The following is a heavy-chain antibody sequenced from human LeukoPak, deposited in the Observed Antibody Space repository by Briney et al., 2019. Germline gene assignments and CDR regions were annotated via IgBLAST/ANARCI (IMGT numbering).Heavy chain of an antibody. J-gene: IGHJ4*02. CDR2: IYYSGST. D-gene: IGHD5-18*01. V-gene: IGHV4-39*01. CDR3: ARGDWIQLWPHPRGYYFDY. CDR1: GGSISSSSYY. Sequence: PSETLSLTCTVSGGSISSSSYYWGWIRQPPGKGLEWIGSIYYSGSTDYNPSLKSRVTISVDTSKNQFSLKLSSVTAADTAVYYCARGDWIQLWPHPRGYYFDYWGQGTLVTVSS.